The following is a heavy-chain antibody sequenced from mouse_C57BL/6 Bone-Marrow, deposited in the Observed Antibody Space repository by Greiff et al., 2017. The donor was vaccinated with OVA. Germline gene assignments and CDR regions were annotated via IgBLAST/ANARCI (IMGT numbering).Heavy chain of an antibody. Sequence: QVHVKQSGAELVRPGASVTLSCKASGSTFTDYEMHWVKQSPVHGLEWIGAIDPETGGTAYNQKFKGKAILTADKSSSTAYMELRSLTSEDSAVYYCTRGVLRSAWFAYWGQGTLVTVSA. D-gene: IGHD1-1*01. J-gene: IGHJ3*01. CDR2: IDPETGGT. CDR3: TRGVLRSAWFAY. V-gene: IGHV1-15*01. CDR1: GSTFTDYE.